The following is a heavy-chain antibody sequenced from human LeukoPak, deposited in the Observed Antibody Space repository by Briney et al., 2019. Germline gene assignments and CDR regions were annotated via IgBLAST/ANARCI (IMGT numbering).Heavy chain of an antibody. D-gene: IGHD3-16*02. CDR3: ARHSYDYVWGSYRYDWFDP. V-gene: IGHV4-34*01. CDR1: GGSFSGYY. J-gene: IGHJ5*02. CDR2: INHSGST. Sequence: SETLSLTCAVYGGSFSGYYWSWIRQPPGKGLEWIGEINHSGSTNYNPSLKSRVTISVDTSKNQFSLELSSVTAADTAVYYCARHSYDYVWGSYRYDWFDPWGQGTLVTVSS.